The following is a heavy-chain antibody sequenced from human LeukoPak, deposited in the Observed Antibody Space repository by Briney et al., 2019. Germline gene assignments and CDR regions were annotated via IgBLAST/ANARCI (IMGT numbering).Heavy chain of an antibody. V-gene: IGHV3-7*01. CDR1: GFTFSVYW. D-gene: IGHD3-10*01. CDR3: ARDTHLSYAAGFDC. Sequence: GGSLRLSCAASGFTFSVYWMSCVCQAPGKGLEWVANIKEDGSEKYYVDSVKGRFTISRDNAKNSLYLQMTSLRAEDTALYYCARDTHLSYAAGFDCWGQGTLVTVSS. CDR2: IKEDGSEK. J-gene: IGHJ4*02.